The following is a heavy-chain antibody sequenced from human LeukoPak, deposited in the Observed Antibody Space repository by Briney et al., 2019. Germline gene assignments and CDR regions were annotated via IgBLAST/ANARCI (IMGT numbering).Heavy chain of an antibody. CDR2: MASNLYGGTT. CDR1: GFTFTEYA. V-gene: IGHV3-49*03. Sequence: PGGSLRLSCSTSGFTFTEYAKSWFRQAPGKGLEWVGFMASNLYGGTTEYGASVRGRFTISRDDSKSIVYLQMSSLRTDDTAVYFCTKGYCSHAVCDWGQGTLVTVSS. J-gene: IGHJ4*02. D-gene: IGHD2-15*01. CDR3: TKGYCSHAVCD.